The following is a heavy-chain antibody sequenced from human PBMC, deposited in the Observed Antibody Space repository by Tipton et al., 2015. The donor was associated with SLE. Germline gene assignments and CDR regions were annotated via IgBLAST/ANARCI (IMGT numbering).Heavy chain of an antibody. CDR3: ARGFVTTSRVWNGYDI. CDR2: LYHTGTS. Sequence: TLSLTCTVSGATISTHYLSWIRKSPGNRLAWIGTLYHTGTSAYNPALQSRVTISVDTSKSQFSLRLSSVTAADTAVFYCARGFVTTSRVWNGYDIWGQGTLVNVSS. D-gene: IGHD1-14*01. V-gene: IGHV4-59*11. J-gene: IGHJ3*02. CDR1: GATISTHY.